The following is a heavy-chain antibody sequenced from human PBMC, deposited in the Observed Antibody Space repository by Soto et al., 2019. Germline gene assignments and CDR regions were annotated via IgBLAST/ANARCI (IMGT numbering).Heavy chain of an antibody. CDR3: ARGSGYYFGPTDNWFDP. CDR2: TYHSGST. Sequence: QVQLQESGPGLVKPSGTLSLTCAVSGGSISSSNWWSWVRQPPGKGLEWIGETYHSGSTNYNPSLKGRVTIPVDKSKNQFSLKLSSVTAADTAVYYCARGSGYYFGPTDNWFDPWGQGTLVTVSS. V-gene: IGHV4-4*02. J-gene: IGHJ5*02. CDR1: GGSISSSNW. D-gene: IGHD3-22*01.